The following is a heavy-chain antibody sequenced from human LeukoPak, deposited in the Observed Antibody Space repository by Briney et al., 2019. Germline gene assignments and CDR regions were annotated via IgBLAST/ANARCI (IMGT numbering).Heavy chain of an antibody. CDR2: IYYSGST. CDR3: AKGNGYNYY. D-gene: IGHD5-24*01. CDR1: GASMTNYY. Sequence: SESLSLTCTVSGASMTNYYWAWIRQPPGKGLEWIGYIYYSGSTNYNPSLKSRVTISVDTSKNQFSLKLSSVTAADTAVYYCAKGNGYNYYWGQGTLVTVSS. V-gene: IGHV4-59*01. J-gene: IGHJ4*02.